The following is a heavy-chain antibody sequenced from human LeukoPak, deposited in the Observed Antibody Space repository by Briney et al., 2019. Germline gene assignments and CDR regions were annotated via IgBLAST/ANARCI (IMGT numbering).Heavy chain of an antibody. CDR2: IYYSGST. CDR1: GGSISSGAYY. V-gene: IGHV4-31*03. J-gene: IGHJ4*02. Sequence: PSETLSFTCTVSGGSISSGAYYWSWIRQHPGKGLEWIGYIYYSGSTYYNPSLKSRVIISADTSKNHFSLTLSSVTAADTAVYYCARTYDSSASGFDYWGQGTLVTVSP. D-gene: IGHD3-22*01. CDR3: ARTYDSSASGFDY.